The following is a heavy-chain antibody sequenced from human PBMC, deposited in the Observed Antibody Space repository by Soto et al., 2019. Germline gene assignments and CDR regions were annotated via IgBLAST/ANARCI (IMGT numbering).Heavy chain of an antibody. Sequence: SATLSLTCTVSGGSISSTSYYWGWVRQPPGKGLEWIGAIYTSGSTYYNPSLKSRITISVDTSKNQFSLKLSSVTATDTAVYYCARHVHGYCSSPSCHTDYWGQGTLVTVSS. D-gene: IGHD2-2*02. CDR3: ARHVHGYCSSPSCHTDY. CDR2: IYTSGST. CDR1: GGSISSTSYY. V-gene: IGHV4-39*01. J-gene: IGHJ4*02.